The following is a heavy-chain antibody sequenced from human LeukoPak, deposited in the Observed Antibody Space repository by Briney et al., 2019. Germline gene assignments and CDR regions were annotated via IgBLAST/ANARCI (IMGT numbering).Heavy chain of an antibody. V-gene: IGHV3-9*01. CDR3: AKRGLI. Sequence: GRSLRLSCAASGFTFDDYAMHWVRQAPGKGLEWVSGISWNSGSIGYADSVKGRFTISRDNARNSLYLQMNSLSAEDTAVYYCAKRGLIWGQGTLVTVSS. CDR1: GFTFDDYA. CDR2: ISWNSGSI. J-gene: IGHJ4*02.